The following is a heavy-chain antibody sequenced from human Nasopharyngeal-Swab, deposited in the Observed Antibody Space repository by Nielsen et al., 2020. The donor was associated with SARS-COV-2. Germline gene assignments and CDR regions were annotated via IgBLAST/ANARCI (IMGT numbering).Heavy chain of an antibody. CDR3: ARDRVVPAAMWAYYYYGMDV. J-gene: IGHJ6*02. CDR2: IYYSGST. D-gene: IGHD2-2*01. Sequence: WIRQPPGKGLEWIGYIYYSGSTYYNPSLKSRVTISVDTSKNQFSLKLSSVTAADTAVYYCARDRVVPAAMWAYYYYGMDVWGQGTTVTVSS. V-gene: IGHV4-31*02.